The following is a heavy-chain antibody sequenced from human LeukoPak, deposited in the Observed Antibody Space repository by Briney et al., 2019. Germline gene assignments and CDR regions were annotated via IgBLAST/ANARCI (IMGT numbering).Heavy chain of an antibody. J-gene: IGHJ4*02. CDR1: GDSVSSNSAA. V-gene: IGHV6-1*01. CDR2: TYYRSKWYN. Sequence: SQTLSLTCAISGDSVSSNSAAWNWIRQSPSRGLEWLGRTYYRSKWYNDYAVSVKSRITINPDTSKNQFSLQLNSVTPEDTAVYYCARESLDIVVVPAAIAFDYWGQGTLVTVSS. D-gene: IGHD2-2*01. CDR3: ARESLDIVVVPAAIAFDY.